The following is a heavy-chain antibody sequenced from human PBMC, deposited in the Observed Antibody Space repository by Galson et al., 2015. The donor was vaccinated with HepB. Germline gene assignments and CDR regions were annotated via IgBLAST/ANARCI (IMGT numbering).Heavy chain of an antibody. CDR2: FDPEDGET. CDR1: GYTLTELS. CDR3: ATDSGLGLRLGELSLLWFDP. J-gene: IGHJ5*02. D-gene: IGHD3-16*02. Sequence: SVKVSCKVSGYTLTELSMHWVRQAPGKGLEWMGGFDPEDGETIYAQKFQGRVTMTGDTSTDTAYMELSSLRSEDTAVYYCATDSGLGLRLGELSLLWFDPWGQGTLVTVSS. V-gene: IGHV1-24*01.